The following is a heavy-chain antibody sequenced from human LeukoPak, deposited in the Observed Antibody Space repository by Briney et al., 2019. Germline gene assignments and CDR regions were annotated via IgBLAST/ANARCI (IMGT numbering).Heavy chain of an antibody. CDR2: IYHSGST. CDR3: ARFSGLEQQLGPTRSFDY. CDR1: GGSISSGGYY. V-gene: IGHV4-30-2*01. Sequence: SETLSLTCTVSGGSISSGGYYWSWIRQPPGKGLEWIGYIYHSGSTYYNPSLKSRVTISVDRSKNQFSLKLSSVTAADTAVYYCARFSGLEQQLGPTRSFDYWGQGTLVTVSS. J-gene: IGHJ4*02. D-gene: IGHD6-13*01.